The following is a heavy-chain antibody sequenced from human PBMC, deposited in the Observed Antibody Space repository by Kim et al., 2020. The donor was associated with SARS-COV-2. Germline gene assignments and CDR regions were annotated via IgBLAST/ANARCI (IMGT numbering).Heavy chain of an antibody. CDR3: ARADCSSTSCYRAFDY. CDR1: GFTFSSYS. D-gene: IGHD2-2*01. Sequence: GGSLRLSCAASGFTFSSYSMNWVRQAPGKGLEWVSYISSSSSTIYYADSVKGRFTISRDNAKNSLYLQMNSLRDEDTAVYYCARADCSSTSCYRAFDYWGQGTLVTVSS. J-gene: IGHJ4*02. V-gene: IGHV3-48*02. CDR2: ISSSSSTI.